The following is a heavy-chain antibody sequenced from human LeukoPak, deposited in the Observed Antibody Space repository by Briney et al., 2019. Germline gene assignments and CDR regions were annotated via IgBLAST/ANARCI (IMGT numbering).Heavy chain of an antibody. J-gene: IGHJ4*02. V-gene: IGHV4-4*07. CDR3: ARDPRGYSGYGPGVYFDY. CDR1: GGSISSYY. CDR2: IYTSGST. D-gene: IGHD5-12*01. Sequence: PSETLSLTCTVSGGSISSYYWSWIRQPAGKGLEWIGRIYTSGSTNYNPSLKSRVTMSVDTSRNQFSLKLSSVTAADTAVYYCARDPRGYSGYGPGVYFDYWGQGTLVTVSS.